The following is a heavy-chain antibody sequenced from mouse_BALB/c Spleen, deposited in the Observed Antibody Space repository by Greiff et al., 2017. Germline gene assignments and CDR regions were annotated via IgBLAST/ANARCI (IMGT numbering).Heavy chain of an antibody. V-gene: IGHV5-6-5*01. CDR1: GFTFSSYA. CDR3: ARRGIYYGNYDWYFDV. D-gene: IGHD2-1*01. J-gene: IGHJ1*01. Sequence: EVKLMESGGGLVKPGGSLKLSCAASGFTFSSYAMSWVRQTPEKRLEWVASISSGGSTYYPDSVKGRFTISRDNARNILYLQMSSLRSEDTAMYYCARRGIYYGNYDWYFDVWGAGTTVTVSS. CDR2: ISSGGST.